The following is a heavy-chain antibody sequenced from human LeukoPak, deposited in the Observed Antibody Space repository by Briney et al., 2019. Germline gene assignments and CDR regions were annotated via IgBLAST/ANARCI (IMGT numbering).Heavy chain of an antibody. J-gene: IGHJ4*02. D-gene: IGHD4-17*01. V-gene: IGHV3-23*01. Sequence: GGSLRLSCAASGFTFSSYAMSWVRQAPGKGLEWVSAISGSGGSTYYADSVKGRFTISRDNSKNTLCLQMNSLRAEDTAVYYCASTGDYGDYARDYWGQGTLVTVSS. CDR3: ASTGDYGDYARDY. CDR2: ISGSGGST. CDR1: GFTFSSYA.